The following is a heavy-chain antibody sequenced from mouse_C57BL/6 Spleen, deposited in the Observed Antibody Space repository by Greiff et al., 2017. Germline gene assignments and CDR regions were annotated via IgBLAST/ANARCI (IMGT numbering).Heavy chain of an antibody. J-gene: IGHJ2*01. CDR2: IHPNSGST. CDR1: GYTFTSYW. D-gene: IGHD2-4*01. V-gene: IGHV1-64*01. Sequence: QVQLKQPGAELVKPGASVKLSCKASGYTFTSYWMHWVKQRPGQGLEWIGMIHPNSGSTNYNEKFKSKATLTVDKSSSTAYMQLSSLTSEDSAVYYCARYDYDDGYFDYWGQGTTLTVSS. CDR3: ARYDYDDGYFDY.